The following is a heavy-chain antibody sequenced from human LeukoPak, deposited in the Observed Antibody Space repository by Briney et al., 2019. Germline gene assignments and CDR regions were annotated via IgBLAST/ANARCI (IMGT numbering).Heavy chain of an antibody. CDR3: AGHAYSTYIDY. CDR2: IYSGGNT. CDR1: GFTVSSNY. Sequence: PGGSLRLSCVASGFTVSSNYMSWVRQAPGKRLEWVSVIYSGGNTHHADSVKGRFTISRDNSKNTLYLQMNSLRVEDTAVYYCAGHAYSTYIDYWGQGTLVTVSS. V-gene: IGHV3-53*01. D-gene: IGHD4-11*01. J-gene: IGHJ4*01.